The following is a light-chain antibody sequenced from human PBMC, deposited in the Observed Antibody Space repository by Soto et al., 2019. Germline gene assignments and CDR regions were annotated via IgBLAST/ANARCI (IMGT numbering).Light chain of an antibody. CDR3: QQYNSYCT. V-gene: IGKV1-5*03. CDR1: QIVSSW. J-gene: IGKJ1*01. CDR2: KVS. Sequence: DIQMTQSPSTLSASVGDRVTITCRASQIVSSWLAWYQQKPGKDPKVLIYKVSRLKSGVPSRFSCSRSGKDFTLTIRSLQADDFATYYCQQYNSYCTFGQGTKLEIK.